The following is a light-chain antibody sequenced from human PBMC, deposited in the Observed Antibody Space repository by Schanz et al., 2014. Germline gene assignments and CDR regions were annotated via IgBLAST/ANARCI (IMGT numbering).Light chain of an antibody. Sequence: QSALTQPASVSGSPGQSITISCTGTASDVGGYNYVSWYQQYPGKAPKLLIYDVSHRPSGVSNRFSGSKSGNTASLTISGLQAEDEADYYCSSYASSRTVIFGGGTKVTVL. V-gene: IGLV2-14*01. J-gene: IGLJ2*01. CDR3: SSYASSRTVI. CDR2: DVS. CDR1: ASDVGGYNY.